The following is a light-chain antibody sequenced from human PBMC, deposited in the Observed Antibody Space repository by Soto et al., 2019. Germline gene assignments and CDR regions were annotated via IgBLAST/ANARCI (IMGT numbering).Light chain of an antibody. Sequence: EIVLTQSPGTLSLSPGEGATLSCRASQILDTNYLAWYQHKPGQAPRLLIYAASTRPTGIPDRFSGSGSGTDFTLTISRLEPEDFAVYYCQQYGNSPFTFGPGTEVDIK. CDR3: QQYGNSPFT. V-gene: IGKV3-20*01. J-gene: IGKJ3*01. CDR1: QILDTNY. CDR2: AAS.